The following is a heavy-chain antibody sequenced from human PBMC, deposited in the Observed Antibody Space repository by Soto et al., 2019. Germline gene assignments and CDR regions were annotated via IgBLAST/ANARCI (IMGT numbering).Heavy chain of an antibody. CDR1: GGSISSGGYA. D-gene: IGHD1-7*01. CDR2: IYHSGYT. V-gene: IGHV4-30-2*01. Sequence: QMRLQESGSGLVKPSQTLSLTCAVSGGSISSGGYAWNWIRQPPGKGLEWIGYIYHSGYTSHNPSLKNRVTISVDKSKNQFSLTLSFVTAADTAVYYCARDSLTGNYFDPWGQGTLVTVSS. CDR3: ARDSLTGNYFDP. J-gene: IGHJ5*02.